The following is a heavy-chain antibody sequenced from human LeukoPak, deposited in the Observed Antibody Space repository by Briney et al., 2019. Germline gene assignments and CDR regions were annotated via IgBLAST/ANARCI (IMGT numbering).Heavy chain of an antibody. CDR2: IIPILGIA. Sequence: SVNVSCKASGGTFSSYTISWVRQAPGQGLEWMGRIIPILGIANYAQKFQGRVTITADKSTSTAYMELSSLRSEDTAVYYCARSPHYDFWSGQFDYWGQGTLVTVSS. J-gene: IGHJ4*02. CDR1: GGTFSSYT. V-gene: IGHV1-69*02. CDR3: ARSPHYDFWSGQFDY. D-gene: IGHD3-3*01.